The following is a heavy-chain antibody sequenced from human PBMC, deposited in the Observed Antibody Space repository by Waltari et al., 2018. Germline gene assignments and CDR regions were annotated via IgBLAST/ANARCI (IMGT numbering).Heavy chain of an antibody. V-gene: IGHV4-30-4*01. CDR2: IYYSGTT. CDR1: GGSISSGDYY. Sequence: QVQLQESGPGLVKPSQTLSLTCTVSGGSISSGDYYWSWIRQPPGKGLEWIGYIYYSGTTHYNPSLKSRVTISLDTSKNQFSLKLHSVTAADTAVYYCARTPVYSGDYVPYSYYFAMDVWGQGTTVTVSS. J-gene: IGHJ6*02. D-gene: IGHD4-17*01. CDR3: ARTPVYSGDYVPYSYYFAMDV.